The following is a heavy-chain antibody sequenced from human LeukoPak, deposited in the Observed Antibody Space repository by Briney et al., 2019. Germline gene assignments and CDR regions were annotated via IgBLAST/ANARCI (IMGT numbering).Heavy chain of an antibody. D-gene: IGHD2-2*01. Sequence: GESLNISCKGSGYTFSDSIIGWVRQMPGKGLEWMGIIYPDDSETRYSPSFQGQVTISADKSISTAYLQWSSLTASDTDMYYCARLPSPGSMRGDYWGQGTLVTVSS. CDR1: GYTFSDSI. J-gene: IGHJ4*02. V-gene: IGHV5-51*01. CDR2: IYPDDSET. CDR3: ARLPSPGSMRGDY.